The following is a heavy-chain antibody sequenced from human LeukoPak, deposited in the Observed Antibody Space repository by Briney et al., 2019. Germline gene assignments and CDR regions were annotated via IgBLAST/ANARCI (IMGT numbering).Heavy chain of an antibody. Sequence: GSLRLSFASPGFTFSSFAMHLVRQAPGQGLEWVAVIAYDGSDKYYADSVRGRFTISRDNSKNTVYLQMNNLKTEDTAVYYCASVLDYWGQGILVTVSS. CDR2: IAYDGSDK. J-gene: IGHJ4*02. CDR3: ASVLDY. CDR1: GFTFSSFA. V-gene: IGHV3-30*04.